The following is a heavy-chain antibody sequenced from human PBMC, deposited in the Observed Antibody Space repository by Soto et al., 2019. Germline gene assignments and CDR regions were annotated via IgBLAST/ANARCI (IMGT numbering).Heavy chain of an antibody. CDR1: GFTFSSYA. CDR3: AKDTDIVVVPAAPTSYFDY. Sequence: EVQLLESGGGLVQPGGSLRLSCAASGFTFSSYAMNWVRQAPGKGLEWVSAISGSGSSTYYADSVKGRFTISRDNAKNTLYLQMNSLRAEDTAVYYCAKDTDIVVVPAAPTSYFDYWGQGTLVTVSS. V-gene: IGHV3-23*01. CDR2: ISGSGSST. D-gene: IGHD2-2*01. J-gene: IGHJ4*02.